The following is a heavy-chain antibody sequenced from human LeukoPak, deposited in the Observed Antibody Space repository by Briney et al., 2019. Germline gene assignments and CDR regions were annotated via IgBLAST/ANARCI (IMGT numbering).Heavy chain of an antibody. CDR1: GYSISSGYY. CDR3: ARQLGYCSSTSCYTKNWFDP. CDR2: IYHSGST. D-gene: IGHD2-2*02. J-gene: IGHJ5*02. Sequence: SETLSLTCAVSGYSISSGYYWGWIRPPPGKGLEWIGSIYHSGSTYYNPSLKSRVTISVDTSKNQFSLKLSSVTAPDTAVYYCARQLGYCSSTSCYTKNWFDPWGQGTLVTVSS. V-gene: IGHV4-38-2*01.